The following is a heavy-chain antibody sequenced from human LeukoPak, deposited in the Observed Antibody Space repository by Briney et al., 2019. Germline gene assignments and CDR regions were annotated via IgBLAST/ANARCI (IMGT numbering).Heavy chain of an antibody. V-gene: IGHV1-69*05. Sequence: GPSVKVSCKASGGTFSSHAISWVRQAPGQGLEWMGRIIPIFGTANYAQKFQGRVTITTDESTSTAYMELSSLRSEDTAVYYCARGRYYDSSGYYHDYWGQGTLVTVSS. CDR3: ARGRYYDSSGYYHDY. J-gene: IGHJ4*02. CDR2: IIPIFGTA. CDR1: GGTFSSHA. D-gene: IGHD3-22*01.